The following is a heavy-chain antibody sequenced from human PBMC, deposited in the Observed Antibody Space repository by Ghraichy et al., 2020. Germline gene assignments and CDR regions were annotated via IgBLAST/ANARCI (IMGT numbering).Heavy chain of an antibody. CDR3: AHKIRPPPDYGDYGDWYFDL. D-gene: IGHD4-17*01. CDR2: IYWDDDK. CDR1: GFSLSTSGVG. V-gene: IGHV2-5*02. Sequence: SGPTLVKPTQSLTLTCTFSGFSLSTSGVGVGWIRQPPGKALEWLALIYWDDDKRYSPSLKSRLTITKDTSKNQVVLTMTNMDPVDTATYYCAHKIRPPPDYGDYGDWYFDLWGRGTLVTVSS. J-gene: IGHJ2*01.